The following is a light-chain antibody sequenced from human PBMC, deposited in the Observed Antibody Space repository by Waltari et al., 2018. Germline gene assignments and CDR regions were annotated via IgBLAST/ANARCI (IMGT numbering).Light chain of an antibody. CDR3: HQYKNWPPWT. V-gene: IGKV3-15*01. CDR2: DAS. J-gene: IGKJ1*01. Sequence: EIVVTQSPATLSLSPGERATRSCRANESVSTNVAWYQQKPGQPPRLLIYDASTRATGIPARFSGRGSGTEFTLSISSLQSEDFAVYYCHQYKNWPPWTFGQGTKVEIE. CDR1: ESVSTN.